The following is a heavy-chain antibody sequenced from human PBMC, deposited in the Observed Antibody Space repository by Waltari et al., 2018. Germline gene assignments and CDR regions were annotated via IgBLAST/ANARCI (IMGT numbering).Heavy chain of an antibody. CDR1: GFTVRSNF. J-gene: IGHJ4*02. CDR2: IYIGGSG. D-gene: IGHD3-10*01. CDR3: ARDTSGTKGAFDY. V-gene: IGHV3-66*01. Sequence: EVQLVESGGGLVQPGGSLRLSCAASGFTVRSNFMRWVRQAPGKGLEWVSVIYIGGSGYYADSVKGRFTISRDNSKNTVYLQMNSLRAEDTAVYYCARDTSGTKGAFDYWGQGTLVTVSS.